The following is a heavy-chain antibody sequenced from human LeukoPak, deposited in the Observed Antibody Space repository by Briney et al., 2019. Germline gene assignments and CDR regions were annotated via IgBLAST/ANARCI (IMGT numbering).Heavy chain of an antibody. CDR2: ISYDGSNK. Sequence: GGSLRLSCAASGFTFSSYAMHWVRQAPGKGLDWVPVISYDGSNKYYADSVKGRFTISRDNSKNTLYLQMNSLRAEDTAVYYCARDGGYSYGYEGFDYWGQGTLVTVSS. V-gene: IGHV3-30-3*01. D-gene: IGHD5-18*01. J-gene: IGHJ4*02. CDR3: ARDGGYSYGYEGFDY. CDR1: GFTFSSYA.